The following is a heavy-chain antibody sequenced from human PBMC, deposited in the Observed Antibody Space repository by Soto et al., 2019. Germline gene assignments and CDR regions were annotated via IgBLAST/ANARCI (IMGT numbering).Heavy chain of an antibody. J-gene: IGHJ4*02. V-gene: IGHV3-33*01. D-gene: IGHD1-26*01. CDR2: VWYDGSHQ. CDR3: ARDRRRLATAGSELDC. CDR1: GFTFSSYG. Sequence: QVQVLESGGGVVQPGRSLGLSCAASGFTFSSYGMHWVRQAPGKGLEWVALVWYDGSHQYYTDSVKGRFTISRDNSKNTLYLQMNSLRAEDTAVYYCARDRRRLATAGSELDCWGQGTLVTVSS.